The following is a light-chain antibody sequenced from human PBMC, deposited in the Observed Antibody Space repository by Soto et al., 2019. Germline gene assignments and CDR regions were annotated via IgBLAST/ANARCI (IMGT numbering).Light chain of an antibody. CDR2: SAS. CDR1: HSVGNN. J-gene: IGKJ1*01. CDR3: QQYNNWPPWT. V-gene: IGKV3-15*01. Sequence: ILMTQSPATLSVSPGERATLSCRASHSVGNNLAWYRQKPGQAPRLLIHSASTRATGIPARFSGSGSGTEFTLTISSLQSEDFAVYYCQQYNNWPPWTFGQGTKVEIK.